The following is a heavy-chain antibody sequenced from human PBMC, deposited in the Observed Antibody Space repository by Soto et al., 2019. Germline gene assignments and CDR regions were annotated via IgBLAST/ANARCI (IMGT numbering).Heavy chain of an antibody. D-gene: IGHD3-3*01. CDR1: GYTFTSYG. Sequence: ASVKVSCKASGYTFTSYGISWVRQAPGQGLEWMGWISAYNGNTNYAQKLQGRVTMTTDTSTSTAYMELRSLRSDDTAVYYCARDRPALEWSDDAFDIWGQGTMVTVSS. V-gene: IGHV1-18*01. CDR2: ISAYNGNT. CDR3: ARDRPALEWSDDAFDI. J-gene: IGHJ3*02.